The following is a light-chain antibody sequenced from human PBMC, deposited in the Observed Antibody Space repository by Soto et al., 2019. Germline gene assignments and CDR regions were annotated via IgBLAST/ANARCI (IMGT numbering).Light chain of an antibody. CDR3: QSYDSSLSGYVI. CDR1: SFNIGTGYD. CDR2: GNT. J-gene: IGLJ2*01. Sequence: QSVLTQPPSVSGAPGQRVTISCTGSSFNIGTGYDVHWYQQLPGTAPKLLIYGNTNRPSGVPDRFSGSRSGTSASLTITGLKAEDEADYYCQSYDSSLSGYVIFGGGTKVTVL. V-gene: IGLV1-40*01.